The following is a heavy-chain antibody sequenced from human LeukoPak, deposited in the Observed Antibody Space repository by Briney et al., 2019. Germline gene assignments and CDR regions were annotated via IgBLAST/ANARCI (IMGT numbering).Heavy chain of an antibody. J-gene: IGHJ4*02. D-gene: IGHD1-26*01. V-gene: IGHV3-33*01. CDR1: GFTLSSHG. Sequence: GGSLRLSCAASGFTLSSHGMHWVRQAPGKGLEWVALIWYDGSKENYADSVKGRFTISRDMSKNTLNLQMNSLRVEDTAVFYCARELSFGSLDFRGQGTLVRVSS. CDR2: IWYDGSKE. CDR3: ARELSFGSLDF.